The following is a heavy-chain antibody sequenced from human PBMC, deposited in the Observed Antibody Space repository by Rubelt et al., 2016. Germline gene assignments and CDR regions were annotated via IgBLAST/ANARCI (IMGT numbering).Heavy chain of an antibody. CDR3: ARDIVVVVAATNEKNYYYGMDV. D-gene: IGHD2-15*01. J-gene: IGHJ6*02. V-gene: IGHV3-30*01. Sequence: GRFTISRDNAKNTLYLQMNSLRAEDTAVYYCARDIVVVVAATNEKNYYYGMDVWGQGTTVTVSS.